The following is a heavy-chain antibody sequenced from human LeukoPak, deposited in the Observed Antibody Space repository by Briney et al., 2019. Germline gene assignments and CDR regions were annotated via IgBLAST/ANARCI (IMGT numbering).Heavy chain of an antibody. CDR2: FSATDGSA. CDR3: AKARIEARGTGAFDV. D-gene: IGHD6-13*01. V-gene: IGHV3-23*01. CDR1: GFTFSIYA. Sequence: GGSLRLSCAASGFTFSIYAMTWVRRAPGKGLEWVAAFSATDGSAQYAECVKGRFTISRDNSKNTLYLQMNRMRAEDTAVYYCAKARIEARGTGAFDVWGQGTMVTVSS. J-gene: IGHJ3*01.